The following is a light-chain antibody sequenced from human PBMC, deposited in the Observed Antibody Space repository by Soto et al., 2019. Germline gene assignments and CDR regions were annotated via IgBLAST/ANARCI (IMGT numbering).Light chain of an antibody. CDR3: HQYGSAPWT. Sequence: DIVLTQSPGTLSLSPGERATVSCRASQSVSSNYLAWYQQKPGQAPRLLIYGASSRATGIPDRFRGSGSGTDFTLTITRLEPEDFAVYYCHQYGSAPWTFGQGTKVDI. CDR1: QSVSSNY. V-gene: IGKV3-20*01. J-gene: IGKJ1*01. CDR2: GAS.